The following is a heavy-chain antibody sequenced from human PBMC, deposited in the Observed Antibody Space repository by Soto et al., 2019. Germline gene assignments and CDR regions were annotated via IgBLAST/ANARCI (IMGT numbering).Heavy chain of an antibody. J-gene: IGHJ4*02. V-gene: IGHV3-15*07. D-gene: IGHD3-22*01. Sequence: GGSLRLSCAASGFTFSSAWMNWVRQAPGKGLEWVGRIKSKTDGGTTDYAAPVKGRFTISRDDSKNTLYLQMNSLKTEDTAVYYCTTGPYYYDSSGYLAGLDYWGQGTLVTVSS. CDR2: IKSKTDGGTT. CDR3: TTGPYYYDSSGYLAGLDY. CDR1: GFTFSSAW.